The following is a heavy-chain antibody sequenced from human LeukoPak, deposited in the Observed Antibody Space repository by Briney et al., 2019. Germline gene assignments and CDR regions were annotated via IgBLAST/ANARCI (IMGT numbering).Heavy chain of an antibody. CDR3: ARMPRTLDDAFDL. V-gene: IGHV4-59*11. D-gene: IGHD2-2*01. Sequence: SETLSLTCTVSGGSMSGHYWSWIRVPPGKGLGWIHHVHSRGSTNYNPPLKNRVTISVDTSKNQFSLSLSSVTAADTAVYSCARMPRTLDDAFDLWGPGTLVTVSS. J-gene: IGHJ3*01. CDR1: GGSMSGHY. CDR2: VHSRGST.